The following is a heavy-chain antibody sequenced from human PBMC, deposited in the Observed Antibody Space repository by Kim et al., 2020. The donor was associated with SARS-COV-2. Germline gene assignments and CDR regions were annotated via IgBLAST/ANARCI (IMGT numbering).Heavy chain of an antibody. Sequence: GGSLRLSCAASGFTFSSYSMNWVRQAPGKGLEWVSSISSSSSYIYYADSVKGRFTISRDNAKNSLYLQMNSLRAEDTAVYYCAREGRNNSPGGPDYGGKYDYWGQGTLVTVSS. V-gene: IGHV3-21*01. D-gene: IGHD4-17*01. J-gene: IGHJ4*02. CDR1: GFTFSSYS. CDR2: ISSSSSYI. CDR3: AREGRNNSPGGPDYGGKYDY.